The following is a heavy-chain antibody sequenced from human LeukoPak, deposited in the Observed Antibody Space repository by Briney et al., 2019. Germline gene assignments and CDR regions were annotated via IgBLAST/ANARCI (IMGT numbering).Heavy chain of an antibody. J-gene: IGHJ4*02. CDR1: GYSFTSYW. D-gene: IGHD3-22*01. CDR2: IYPGDSDT. CDR3: ARDGNYYDISGYYLHY. V-gene: IGHV5-51*01. Sequence: GESLKISCKGSGYSFTSYWIGWVRQMPGKGLEWMGIIYPGDSDTRYSPSFQGQVTISADKSISTAYLQWSSLKASDTAMYYCARDGNYYDISGYYLHYWGQGTLVTVSS.